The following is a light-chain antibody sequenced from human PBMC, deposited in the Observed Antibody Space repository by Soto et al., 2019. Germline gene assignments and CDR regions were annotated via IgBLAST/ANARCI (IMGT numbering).Light chain of an antibody. CDR3: QQRSNWPPT. J-gene: IGKJ3*01. V-gene: IGKV3-11*01. Sequence: SPTTLSGSLRRTATLSCRASQSIGSNLAWYQQKPGQASRLLIYDASNRATGIPARFSGSGSGTDFTLTISSLEPEDFALYFCQQRSNWPPTFGRGTNVDI. CDR2: DAS. CDR1: QSIGSN.